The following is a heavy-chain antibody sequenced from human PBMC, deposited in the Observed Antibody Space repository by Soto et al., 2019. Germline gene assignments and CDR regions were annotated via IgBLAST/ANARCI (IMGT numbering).Heavy chain of an antibody. CDR2: ISYEGSNT. Sequence: SGGSLRLSCVASGFSFDTYGIHWVRQAPGKGLQWVALISYEGSNTYYADSVRGRFTISGDNSKNTLYLQMNTLRPEDTGVYYCARVTPGNNLYYFSGLDFWGQGTSVTVSS. V-gene: IGHV3-30-3*01. D-gene: IGHD1-1*01. CDR3: ARVTPGNNLYYFSGLDF. CDR1: GFSFDTYG. J-gene: IGHJ6*02.